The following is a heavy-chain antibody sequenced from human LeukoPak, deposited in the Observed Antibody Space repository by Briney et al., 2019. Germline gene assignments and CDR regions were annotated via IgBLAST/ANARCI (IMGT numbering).Heavy chain of an antibody. V-gene: IGHV1-69*06. J-gene: IGHJ6*04. CDR2: IIPIFGTA. Sequence: GASVTVSCKASGGTFSSYAISWVRQAPGQGLEWMGGIIPIFGTANYAQKFQGRVTITADKSTSTAYMELSSLRSEDTAVYYCARQRRRATVTTLTSSVDYGMDVWGKGTTVTVSS. CDR1: GGTFSSYA. D-gene: IGHD4-17*01. CDR3: ARQRRRATVTTLTSSVDYGMDV.